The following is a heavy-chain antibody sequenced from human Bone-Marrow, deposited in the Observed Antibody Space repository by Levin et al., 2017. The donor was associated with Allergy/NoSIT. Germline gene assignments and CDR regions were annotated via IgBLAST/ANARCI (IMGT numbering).Heavy chain of an antibody. J-gene: IGHJ4*02. CDR1: GGSISNSY. CDR2: IRYSGNT. CDR3: ARIPDIRGWPFDY. Sequence: SQTLSLTCTVSGGSISNSYWTWIRQPPGKGLEWIGYIRYSGNTNYNPSLKSRLTISVDGSMNQFSLKLSSVTAADTAVYYCARIPDIRGWPFDYWGQGALVTVSS. D-gene: IGHD6-19*01. V-gene: IGHV4-59*01.